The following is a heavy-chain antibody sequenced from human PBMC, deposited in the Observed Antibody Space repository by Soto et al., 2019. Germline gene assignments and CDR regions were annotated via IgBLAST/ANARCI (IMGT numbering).Heavy chain of an antibody. CDR1: GFTFSSYG. J-gene: IGHJ5*02. CDR3: PRGSVDL. V-gene: IGHV3-33*01. Sequence: GGSLRLSCAASGFTFSSYGMHWVRQAPGKGLEWVAVIWYDGSNKYYADSVKGRFTISRDNSKNTLYLQMNSLRAEYTSVYYCPRGSVDLSGQGTLVTGSS. D-gene: IGHD3-10*01. CDR2: IWYDGSNK.